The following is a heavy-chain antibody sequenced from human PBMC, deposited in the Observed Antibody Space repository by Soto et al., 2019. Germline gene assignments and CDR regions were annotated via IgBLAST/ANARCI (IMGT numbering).Heavy chain of an antibody. J-gene: IGHJ4*02. CDR3: ARGGIAAAAPLVSDY. Sequence: ASVKVSCKXSGYTFTSYDINWVRQATGQGLEWMGWMNPNSGNTGYAQKFQGRVTMTRNTSISTAYMELSSLRSEDTAVYYCARGGIAAAAPLVSDYWGQGTLVTVSS. V-gene: IGHV1-8*01. CDR1: GYTFTSYD. CDR2: MNPNSGNT. D-gene: IGHD6-13*01.